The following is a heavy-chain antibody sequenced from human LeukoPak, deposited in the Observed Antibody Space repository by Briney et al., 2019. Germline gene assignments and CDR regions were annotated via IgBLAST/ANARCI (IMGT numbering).Heavy chain of an antibody. J-gene: IGHJ6*02. V-gene: IGHV4-59*01. CDR3: SRDGPRYCSGGSCYSPYYYYGMDV. D-gene: IGHD2-15*01. Sequence: SETLSLTCTVSGGSISSYYWSWIRQPPGKGLEWIGYIYYSGSTNYNPSLKSRVTISVDTSKNQFSLKLSSVPAADTAVYYCSRDGPRYCSGGSCYSPYYYYGMDVWGQGTTVTVSS. CDR1: GGSISSYY. CDR2: IYYSGST.